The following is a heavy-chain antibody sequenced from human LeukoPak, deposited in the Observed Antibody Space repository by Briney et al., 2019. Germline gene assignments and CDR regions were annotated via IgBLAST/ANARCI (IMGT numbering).Heavy chain of an antibody. CDR3: ASLTWKGFFSDY. CDR1: GGSISSYY. CDR2: IYTSGST. Sequence: PSETLSLTCTVSGGSISSYYWSWIRQPAGKGLEWIGRIYTSGSTSYNPSLKSRVTMSVDTSKNQFSLKLSSVTAADTAVYYCASLTWKGFFSDYWGQGTLVTVSS. D-gene: IGHD1-1*01. V-gene: IGHV4-4*07. J-gene: IGHJ4*02.